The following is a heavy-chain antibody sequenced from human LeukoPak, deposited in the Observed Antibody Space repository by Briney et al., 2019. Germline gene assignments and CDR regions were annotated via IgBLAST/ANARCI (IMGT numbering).Heavy chain of an antibody. D-gene: IGHD2-2*01. V-gene: IGHV3-11*04. CDR1: RFTFTDAW. Sequence: KPGGSLRLSCAASRFTFTDAWMSWFRQAPGKGLEWVSYISSSGSSIYYADSVKGRFTISRDNAKNSLYLQMNSLRAEDTAVYYCARDPRCSSMSCYRSSFYGMDVWGQGTTVTVSS. J-gene: IGHJ6*02. CDR2: ISSSGSSI. CDR3: ARDPRCSSMSCYRSSFYGMDV.